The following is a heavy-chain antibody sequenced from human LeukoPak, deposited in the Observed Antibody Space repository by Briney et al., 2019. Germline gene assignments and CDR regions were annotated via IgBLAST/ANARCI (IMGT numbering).Heavy chain of an antibody. D-gene: IGHD3-3*01. CDR2: IIPIFGTA. CDR1: GGTFSSYA. V-gene: IGHV1-69*05. J-gene: IGHJ6*03. CDR3: ARSYDFWSGSYYYMDV. Sequence: GASVKVSCKASGGTFSSYAISWVRQAPGQGLEWMGGIIPIFGTANYAQKFQGRVTITTDESTSTAYMELSSLRSEDTAVYYCARSYDFWSGSYYYMDVWGKGTTVTVSS.